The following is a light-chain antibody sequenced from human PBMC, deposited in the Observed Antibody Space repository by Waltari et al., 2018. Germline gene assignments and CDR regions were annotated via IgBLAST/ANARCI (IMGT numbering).Light chain of an antibody. CDR1: SSDIWRYDI. Sequence: QSALTQPAAVSGSPGQSVTIPCTGASSDIWRYDIVSWYQQHPGNAPKLVISDVSKRPSGVSDRFSGSKSGDTASLTISGLQFEDEADYYCCSYAGNYVWVFGGGTRLTVL. V-gene: IGLV2-23*02. CDR3: CSYAGNYVWV. J-gene: IGLJ3*02. CDR2: DVS.